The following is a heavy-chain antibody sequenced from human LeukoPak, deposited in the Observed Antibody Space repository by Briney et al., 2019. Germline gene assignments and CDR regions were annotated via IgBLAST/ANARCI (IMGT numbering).Heavy chain of an antibody. Sequence: SVKVSCRASGGTFSSYAISWVRQAPGQGLEWMGGIIPIFGTANYAQKFQGRVTITADESTSTAYMELSSLRSEDTAVYYCARGVYYDFWSGYPPIDIYYYYYYGMDVWGQGTTVTVSS. CDR3: ARGVYYDFWSGYPPIDIYYYYYYGMDV. CDR2: IIPIFGTA. D-gene: IGHD3-3*01. J-gene: IGHJ6*02. V-gene: IGHV1-69*13. CDR1: GGTFSSYA.